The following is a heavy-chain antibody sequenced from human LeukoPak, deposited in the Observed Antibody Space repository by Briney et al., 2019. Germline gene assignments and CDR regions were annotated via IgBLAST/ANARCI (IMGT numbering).Heavy chain of an antibody. CDR1: GGSISSGDYY. Sequence: PSETLSLTCTVSGGSISSGDYYWSWIRQPPGKGLEWIGYIYYSGSTYYNPSLKSRVTISVDTSKNQFSLKLSSVTAADTAVYYCAREPVLGDYAWYFDLWGRGTLVTVSS. V-gene: IGHV4-30-4*01. CDR3: AREPVLGDYAWYFDL. D-gene: IGHD3-16*01. CDR2: IYYSGST. J-gene: IGHJ2*01.